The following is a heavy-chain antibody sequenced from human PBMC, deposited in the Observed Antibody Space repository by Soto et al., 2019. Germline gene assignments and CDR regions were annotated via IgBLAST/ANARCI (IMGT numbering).Heavy chain of an antibody. V-gene: IGHV4-59*01. Sequence: PSETLSLTCTVSGGSISSYYWSWIRQPPGKGLEWIGYIYYSGSTNYNPSLKSRVTISVDTSKNQFSLKLSSVTAADTAVYYCAREGILTVAAPPGAFDIWGQGSMVTV. J-gene: IGHJ3*02. D-gene: IGHD2-15*01. CDR2: IYYSGST. CDR3: AREGILTVAAPPGAFDI. CDR1: GGSISSYY.